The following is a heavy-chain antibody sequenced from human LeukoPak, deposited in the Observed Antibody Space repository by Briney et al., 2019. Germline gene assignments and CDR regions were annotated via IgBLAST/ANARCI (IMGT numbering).Heavy chain of an antibody. CDR2: INHSGST. V-gene: IGHV4-34*01. D-gene: IGHD2-15*01. Sequence: SETLSLTCAVYGGSFSGYYWSWIRQPPGKGLEWIGEINHSGSTNYNPSLKSRVTISVDTSKNQFSLKLSSVTAADTAVYYCARGGCSGGSCYSAHYYYYYYMDVWGKGTTVTVSS. CDR1: GGSFSGYY. CDR3: ARGGCSGGSCYSAHYYYYYYMDV. J-gene: IGHJ6*03.